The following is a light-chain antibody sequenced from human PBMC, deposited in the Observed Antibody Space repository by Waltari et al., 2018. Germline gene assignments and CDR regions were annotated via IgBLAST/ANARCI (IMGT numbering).Light chain of an antibody. Sequence: QPVLTQSSSASASLGSSVKLTCTLISAHRTYVIPCHPQQPGKAPRYLMNLEDQGSYKRGTGIPDRVSGSSSGADRSLTISNLQSEDEADYYCETWDSNTGVFGGGTKLTVL. CDR1: SAHRTYV. CDR3: ETWDSNTGV. J-gene: IGLJ3*02. CDR2: LEDQGSY. V-gene: IGLV4-60*03.